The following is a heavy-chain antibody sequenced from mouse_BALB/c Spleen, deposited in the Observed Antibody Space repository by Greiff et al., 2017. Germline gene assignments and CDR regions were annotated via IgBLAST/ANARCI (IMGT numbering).Heavy chain of an antibody. CDR1: GFAFSSYD. D-gene: IGHD1-1*01. CDR2: ISSGGGST. CDR3: ARPYGSSPYFDY. V-gene: IGHV5-12-1*01. J-gene: IGHJ2*01. Sequence: EVMLVESGGGLVKPGGSLKLSCAASGFAFSSYDMSWVRQTPEKRLEWVAYISSGGGSTYYPDTVKGRFTISRDNAKNTLYLQMSSLKSEDTAMYYCARPYGSSPYFDYWGQGTTLTVSS.